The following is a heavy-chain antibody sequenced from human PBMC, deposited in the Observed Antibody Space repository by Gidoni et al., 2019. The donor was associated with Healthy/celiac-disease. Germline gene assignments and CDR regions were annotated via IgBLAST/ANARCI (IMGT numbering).Heavy chain of an antibody. D-gene: IGHD6-19*01. Sequence: QVQLQQWGAGLLKPSATLSLTCAVSGGSFSGYYWSWIRQPPGKGLEWIGEINHSGSTNYNPSLKSRVTISVDTSKNQFSLKLSSVTAADTAVYYCARIAVAGTRWFDPWGQGTLVTVSS. CDR3: ARIAVAGTRWFDP. CDR1: GGSFSGYY. V-gene: IGHV4-34*01. J-gene: IGHJ5*02. CDR2: INHSGST.